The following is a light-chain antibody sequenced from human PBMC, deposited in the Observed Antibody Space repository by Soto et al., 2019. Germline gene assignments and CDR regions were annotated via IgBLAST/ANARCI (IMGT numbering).Light chain of an antibody. V-gene: IGKV1-12*01. CDR1: QGLSSW. J-gene: IGKJ2*01. Sequence: DIQMTQSPSSVSASVGDRVTITCRASQGLSSWLAWYQQKPGKAPKLLIYAASSLQSGVPSRFSGSGSGTDFTLTISSLQPEDFATYDGQHANSFPHTFGQGTKLEIK. CDR2: AAS. CDR3: QHANSFPHT.